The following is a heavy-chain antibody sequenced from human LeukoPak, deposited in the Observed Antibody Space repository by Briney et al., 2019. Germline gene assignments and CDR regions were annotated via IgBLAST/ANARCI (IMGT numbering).Heavy chain of an antibody. J-gene: IGHJ3*02. CDR3: ARERTYYGSSGRGRDAFDI. V-gene: IGHV1-69*04. Sequence: SVKVSCKASGGTFSSYAISWVRQAPGQGLEWMGRIIPILGIANYAQKFQGRVTITADKSTSTAYMELSSLRSEDTAVYYCARERTYYGSSGRGRDAFDIWGQGTMVTVSS. D-gene: IGHD3-22*01. CDR2: IIPILGIA. CDR1: GGTFSSYA.